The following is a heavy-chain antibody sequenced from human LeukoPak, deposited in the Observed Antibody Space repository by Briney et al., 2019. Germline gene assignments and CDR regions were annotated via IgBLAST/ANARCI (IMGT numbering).Heavy chain of an antibody. D-gene: IGHD3-9*01. CDR1: GFTFSSYA. CDR3: ARAGEVLRYFDWLFPVDY. Sequence: GGSLRLSCAASGFTFSSYAMHWVRQAPGKGLEWVAVISYDGSNKYYADSVKGRFTISRDNAKNSLYLQMNSLRAEDTAVYYCARAGEVLRYFDWLFPVDYWGQGTLVTVSS. CDR2: ISYDGSNK. V-gene: IGHV3-30-3*01. J-gene: IGHJ4*02.